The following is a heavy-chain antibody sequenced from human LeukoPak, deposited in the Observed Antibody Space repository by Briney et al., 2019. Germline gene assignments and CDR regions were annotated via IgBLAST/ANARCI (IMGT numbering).Heavy chain of an antibody. V-gene: IGHV1-46*01. Sequence: ASVTVSCKASGYTFTSYYMHWVRQAPGQGLEWMGIINPSGGSTSYAQKFQGRVTITRNTSISTAYMELSSLRSEDTAVYYCARGLLEYYYYYYMDVWGKGTTVPVSS. CDR3: ARGLLEYYYYYYMDV. D-gene: IGHD2-21*01. CDR1: GYTFTSYY. CDR2: INPSGGST. J-gene: IGHJ6*03.